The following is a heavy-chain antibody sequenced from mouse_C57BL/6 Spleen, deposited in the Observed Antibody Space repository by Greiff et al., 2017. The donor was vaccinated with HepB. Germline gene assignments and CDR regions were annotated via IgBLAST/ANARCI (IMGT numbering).Heavy chain of an antibody. V-gene: IGHV1-64*01. CDR3: ARLPGGYAMDY. J-gene: IGHJ4*01. CDR2: IHPNSGST. Sequence: QVQLQQPGAELVKPGASVKLSCKASGYTFTSYWMHWVKQRPGQGLEWIGMIHPNSGSTNYNEKFKSKATLTVDKSSSTAYMQLSSLTSEYSAVYYCARLPGGYAMDYWGQGTSVTVSS. D-gene: IGHD4-1*01. CDR1: GYTFTSYW.